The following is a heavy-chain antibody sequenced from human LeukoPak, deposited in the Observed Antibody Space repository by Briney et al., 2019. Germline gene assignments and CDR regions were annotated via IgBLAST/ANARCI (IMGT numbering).Heavy chain of an antibody. J-gene: IGHJ6*03. V-gene: IGHV1-69*06. CDR1: GDTFSSYA. CDR3: ARGQLWFTYYYYHMDV. CDR2: IIPIFGTA. Sequence: ASVKVSCKASGDTFSSYAISWVRQAPGQGLEWMGGIIPIFGTANYAQKFQGRVTITADKSTSTAYMELSSLRSEDTAVHYCARGQLWFTYYYYHMDVWGKGTTVTVSS. D-gene: IGHD3-10*01.